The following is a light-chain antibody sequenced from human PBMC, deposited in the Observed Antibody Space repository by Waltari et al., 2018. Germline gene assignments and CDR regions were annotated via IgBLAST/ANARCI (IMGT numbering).Light chain of an antibody. J-gene: IGKJ1*01. CDR1: QSVGSK. CDR3: HQYNNWPRT. Sequence: EIVMPQSPATLSVSPGERAPLSCRASQSVGSKLAWYQQKPGQAPRLLIYGASTRATGIPARFSGSGSGTEFTLTISSLQSEDFAVYYCHQYNNWPRTFGQGTKVEIK. CDR2: GAS. V-gene: IGKV3-15*01.